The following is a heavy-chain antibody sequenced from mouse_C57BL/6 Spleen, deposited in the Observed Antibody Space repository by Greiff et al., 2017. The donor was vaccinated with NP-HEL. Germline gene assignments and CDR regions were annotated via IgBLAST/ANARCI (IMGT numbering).Heavy chain of an antibody. CDR3: ARTITTVVATYYAMDY. D-gene: IGHD1-1*01. Sequence: EVQRVESGGGLVKPGGSLKLSCAASGFTFSDYGMHWVRQAPEKGLEWVAYISSGSSTIYYADTVKGRFTISRDNAKNTLFLRMTSLRSEDTAMYYCARTITTVVATYYAMDYWGQGTSVTVSS. CDR1: GFTFSDYG. V-gene: IGHV5-17*01. J-gene: IGHJ4*01. CDR2: ISSGSSTI.